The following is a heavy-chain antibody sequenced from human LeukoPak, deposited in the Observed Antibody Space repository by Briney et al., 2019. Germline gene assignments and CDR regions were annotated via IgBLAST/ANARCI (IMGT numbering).Heavy chain of an antibody. CDR2: IYTSGST. V-gene: IGHV4-4*07. D-gene: IGHD3-10*01. CDR1: GGSISSYY. CDR3: ARDLTPLIGGSGSHDY. J-gene: IGHJ4*02. Sequence: NPSETLSLTCTVSGGSISSYYWSWIRQPAGKGLEWIGRIYTSGSTNYNPSLKSRVTMSVDTSKNQFSLKLSSVTAADTAVYYCARDLTPLIGGSGSHDYWGQGTLVTVSS.